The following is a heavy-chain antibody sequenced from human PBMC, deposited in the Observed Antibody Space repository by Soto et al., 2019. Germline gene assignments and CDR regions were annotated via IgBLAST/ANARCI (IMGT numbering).Heavy chain of an antibody. CDR1: GFTFSNYA. V-gene: IGHV3-23*01. CDR2: FSGSGGST. D-gene: IGHD3-10*01. Sequence: EVQLLESGGGLVQPGGSLRLSCAASGFTFSNYAMSWVRQAPGKGLEWVSGFSGSGGSTYYADSVKGRFTISRDNPKNSLDRQRNSLRGEETAVFSCAKDSSVGAFASWGQGTLVTVS. J-gene: IGHJ4*02. CDR3: AKDSSVGAFAS.